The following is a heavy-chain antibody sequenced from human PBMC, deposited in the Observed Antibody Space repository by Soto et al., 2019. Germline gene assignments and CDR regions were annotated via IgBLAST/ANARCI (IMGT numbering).Heavy chain of an antibody. Sequence: EVQLVESGGGLIQPGGSLKLSCAASGFTVGNNYMSWVRQAPGKGLEWVSLIYSTGTTKYADSVKGRFTVSIDNAKNTLYLQVNSLRAEDTAVYYCAKDGRGSGSHYNSFGYWGQGTLVTVSS. CDR3: AKDGRGSGSHYNSFGY. J-gene: IGHJ4*02. CDR2: IYSTGTT. V-gene: IGHV3-53*01. CDR1: GFTVGNNY. D-gene: IGHD3-10*01.